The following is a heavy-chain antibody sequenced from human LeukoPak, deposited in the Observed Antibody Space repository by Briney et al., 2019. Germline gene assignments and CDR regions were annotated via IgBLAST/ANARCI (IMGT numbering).Heavy chain of an antibody. J-gene: IGHJ4*02. V-gene: IGHV4-59*08. CDR3: ARVSPQLGSLFDY. CDR2: IYYSGST. CDR1: GGSLSSYY. D-gene: IGHD7-27*01. Sequence: SETLSLTCTVSGGSLSSYYWSWIRQHPGKGLEWIGYIYYSGSTNYNPSLKSRVTISVDTSKNQFSLKLSSVTAADTAVYYCARVSPQLGSLFDYWGQGTLVTVSS.